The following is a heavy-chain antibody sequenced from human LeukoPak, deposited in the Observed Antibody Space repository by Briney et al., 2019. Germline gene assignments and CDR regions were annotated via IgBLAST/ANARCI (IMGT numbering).Heavy chain of an antibody. CDR3: ARGQQPPLGYYFDY. CDR1: GFTVSSNY. CDR2: IYSGGST. Sequence: GGSLRLSCAASGFTVSSNYMSWVRQAPGKGLEWVSVIYSGGSTYYADSVKGRFTISRDNAKNSLYLQMNSPRAEDTAVYYCARGQQPPLGYYFDYWGQGTLVTVSS. J-gene: IGHJ4*02. V-gene: IGHV3-66*01. D-gene: IGHD6-13*01.